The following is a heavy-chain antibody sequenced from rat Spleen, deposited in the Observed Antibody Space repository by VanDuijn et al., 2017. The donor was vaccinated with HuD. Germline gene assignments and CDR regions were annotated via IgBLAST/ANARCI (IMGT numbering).Heavy chain of an antibody. CDR3: TREGHTMDRATYWFAY. V-gene: IGHV2-15*01. J-gene: IGHJ3*01. Sequence: QVQLKESGPGLVQPSQTLSLTCTVSGFSLSSYGVIWVRQPPGKGLEWIGAIWNGGSTDYNSALKSRLSISRDTSKSQVLLKMNRLQTEDTCSYVCTREGHTMDRATYWFAYWGQGTLVTVSS. CDR2: IWNGGST. D-gene: IGHD1-9*01. CDR1: GFSLSSYG.